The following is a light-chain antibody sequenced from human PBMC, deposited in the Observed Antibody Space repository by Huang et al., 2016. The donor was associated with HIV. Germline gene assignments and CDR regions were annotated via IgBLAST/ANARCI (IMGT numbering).Light chain of an antibody. Sequence: EVEMTQSPATLSVSPGERATLSCRASQSVSTNLAWYQQRPGQAPRLLIHGTSTRASGGSARFSGSGSGTEFTLTISSLQSEDYAVYYCQQYNNWPPLTFGGGTKVEMK. CDR3: QQYNNWPPLT. J-gene: IGKJ4*01. CDR1: QSVSTN. V-gene: IGKV3-15*01. CDR2: GTS.